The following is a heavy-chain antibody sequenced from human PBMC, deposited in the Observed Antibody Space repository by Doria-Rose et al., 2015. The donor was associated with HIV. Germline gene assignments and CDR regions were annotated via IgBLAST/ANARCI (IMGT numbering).Heavy chain of an antibody. V-gene: IGHV3-20*03. J-gene: IGHJ5*02. CDR2: INWNGGST. CDR3: AREVRSTIDARGNWFDP. Sequence: PGKGLEWVSNINWNGGSTGYADSVKGRFTISRDNAKNSLYLQMNNLRAEDTALYYCAREVRSTIDARGNWFDPWGQGTLVTVST.